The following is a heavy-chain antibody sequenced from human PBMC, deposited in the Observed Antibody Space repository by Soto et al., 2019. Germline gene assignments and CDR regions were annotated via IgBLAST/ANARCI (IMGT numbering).Heavy chain of an antibody. V-gene: IGHV3-23*01. CDR3: AKDRHYDFWSGYYPGY. D-gene: IGHD3-3*01. CDR2: ISGSGGST. J-gene: IGHJ4*02. Sequence: GGSLRLSCAASGFTFSSYAMSWVRQAPGKGLEWVSAISGSGGSTYYADSVKGRFTISRDNSKNTLYLQMNSLRAEDTAVYYCAKDRHYDFWSGYYPGYWGQGTLVTVSS. CDR1: GFTFSSYA.